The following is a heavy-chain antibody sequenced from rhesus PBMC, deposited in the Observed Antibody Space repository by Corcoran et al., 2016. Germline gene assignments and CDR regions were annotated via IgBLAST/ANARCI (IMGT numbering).Heavy chain of an antibody. D-gene: IGHD4-17*01. J-gene: IGHJ4*01. CDR2: IYGRGGGT. Sequence: QVQLQESGPGLVKPSETLSLTCAVSGGSISDDYYWSWIRQPPGKGLEWIGYIYGRGGGTKYGPSLKNRVTISIDTSKNRFAMKLNSVTAADTAVYFCARGVYGPWGQGVLVTVSS. V-gene: IGHV4-106*01. CDR3: ARGVYGP. CDR1: GGSISDDYY.